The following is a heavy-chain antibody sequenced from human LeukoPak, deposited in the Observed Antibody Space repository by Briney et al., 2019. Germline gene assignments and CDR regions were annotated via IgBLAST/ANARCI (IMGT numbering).Heavy chain of an antibody. J-gene: IGHJ2*01. CDR3: ARIGVVITTWYFDL. D-gene: IGHD3-22*01. CDR2: IYSSGST. V-gene: IGHV3-53*01. Sequence: PGGSLRLSCTASGFTVSSNYMTWVRQAPGKGLEWVSVIYSSGSTYYADSVKGRFTISRDNSKNTLYLQMNSLRAEDTAVYYCARIGVVITTWYFDLWGRGTLVTVSS. CDR1: GFTVSSNY.